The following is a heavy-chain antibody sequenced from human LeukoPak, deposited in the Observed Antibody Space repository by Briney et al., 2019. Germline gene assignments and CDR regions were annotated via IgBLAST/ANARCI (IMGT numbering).Heavy chain of an antibody. CDR1: GFTFSAYS. CDR2: ISYDGSNK. D-gene: IGHD6-13*01. Sequence: PGGSLRLPCAASGFTFSAYSMNWVRQAPGKGLEWVAVISYDGSNKYYADSVKGRFTISRDNSKNTLYLQMNSLRAEDTAVYYCAKGGRDIAAAGSWGQGTLVTVSS. CDR3: AKGGRDIAAAGS. V-gene: IGHV3-30*18. J-gene: IGHJ4*02.